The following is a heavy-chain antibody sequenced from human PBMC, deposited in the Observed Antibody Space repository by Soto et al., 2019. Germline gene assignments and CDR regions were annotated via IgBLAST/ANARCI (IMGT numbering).Heavy chain of an antibody. V-gene: IGHV1-69*13. CDR3: ARSMVRGVIITDYYYYGMDV. CDR2: ITPIFGTA. Sequence: GASVKVSCKASGGTFSSYAISWVRQAPGQGLEWMGGITPIFGTANYAQKFQGRVAITADESTSTAYMELSSLRSEDTAAYYCARSMVRGVIITDYYYYGMDVWGQGTTVTVSS. J-gene: IGHJ6*02. D-gene: IGHD3-10*01. CDR1: GGTFSSYA.